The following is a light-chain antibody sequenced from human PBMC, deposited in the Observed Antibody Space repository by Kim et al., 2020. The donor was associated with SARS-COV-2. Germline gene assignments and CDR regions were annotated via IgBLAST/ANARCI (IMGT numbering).Light chain of an antibody. V-gene: IGLV3-19*01. CDR2: NRN. Sequence: SSELTQDPAVSVALGQTVRFKCQGDSLRRYYLSWYQQKPGQAPVLVIYNRNIRPSAIPDRFSGSSSGNAASSTIPGAQAEDEADYYCHSRAITGNLLVFG. CDR1: SLRRYY. CDR3: HSRAITGNLLV. J-gene: IGLJ3*02.